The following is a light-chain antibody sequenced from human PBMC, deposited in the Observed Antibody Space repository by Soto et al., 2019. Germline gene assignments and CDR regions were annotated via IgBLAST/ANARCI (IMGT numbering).Light chain of an antibody. J-gene: IGKJ4*01. CDR1: QTVSSK. Sequence: EIVMTQSPATLSVSVGERPTLSCRASQTVSSKLAWYQQKPGQAPRLLIYGASTRATGIPARFTGSGSGTEFTLTISSLQSEDFAVYYCQQYNDWPPQLTFGGGTKVEFK. CDR3: QQYNDWPPQLT. V-gene: IGKV3-15*01. CDR2: GAS.